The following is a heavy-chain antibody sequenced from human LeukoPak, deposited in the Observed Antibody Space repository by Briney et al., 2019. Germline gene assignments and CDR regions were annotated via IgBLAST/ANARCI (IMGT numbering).Heavy chain of an antibody. CDR1: GFTFSSYG. D-gene: IGHD2-15*01. V-gene: IGHV3-30*02. J-gene: IGHJ3*02. CDR2: IRYDGSNK. Sequence: PGGSLRLSCAASGFTFSSYGMHWVRQAPGKGLEWVAFIRYDGSNKYYADSVKGRFTISRDNSKNTLYLQMNSLRAEDTAVYYCAKDLRKVVVAANDAFDIWGQGTMVTVSS. CDR3: AKDLRKVVVAANDAFDI.